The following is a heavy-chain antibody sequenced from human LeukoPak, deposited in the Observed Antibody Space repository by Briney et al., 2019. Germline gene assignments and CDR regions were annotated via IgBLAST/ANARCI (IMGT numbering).Heavy chain of an antibody. CDR1: GYTFTGYY. J-gene: IGHJ4*02. V-gene: IGHV1-2*02. Sequence: ASVKVSCTASGYTFTGYYMHWVRQAPGQGLEWMGWINPNSGGTNYAQKFQGRVTMTRDTSISTAYMELSRLRSDDTAVYYCARGPYVLRYFDWLLHNFDYWGQGTLVTVSS. CDR3: ARGPYVLRYFDWLLHNFDY. D-gene: IGHD3-9*01. CDR2: INPNSGGT.